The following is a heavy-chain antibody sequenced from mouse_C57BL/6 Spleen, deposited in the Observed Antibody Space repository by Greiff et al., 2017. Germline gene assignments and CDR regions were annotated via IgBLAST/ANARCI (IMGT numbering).Heavy chain of an antibody. CDR1: GYAFSSYW. CDR3: ARFPNWDNWYFDV. Sequence: VQGVESGAELVKPGASVKISCKASGYAFSSYWMNWVKQRPGKGLEWIGQIYPGDGDTNYNGKFKGKATLTADKSSSTAYMQLSSLTSEDSAVYFCARFPNWDNWYFDVWGTGTTVTVSS. CDR2: IYPGDGDT. D-gene: IGHD4-1*01. V-gene: IGHV1-80*01. J-gene: IGHJ1*03.